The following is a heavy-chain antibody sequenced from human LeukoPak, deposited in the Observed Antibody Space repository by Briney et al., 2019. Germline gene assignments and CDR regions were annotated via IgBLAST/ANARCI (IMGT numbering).Heavy chain of an antibody. J-gene: IGHJ4*02. V-gene: IGHV1-2*02. CDR3: ARDGHYYDSSGYYYLDDY. Sequence: GASVKVSCKASGYTFTSYDINWVRQATGQGLEWMGWMNPNSGGTNYAQKFQGRVTMTRDTSISTAYMELSRLRSDDTAVYYCARDGHYYDSSGYYYLDDYWGQGTLVTVSS. D-gene: IGHD3-22*01. CDR2: MNPNSGGT. CDR1: GYTFTSYD.